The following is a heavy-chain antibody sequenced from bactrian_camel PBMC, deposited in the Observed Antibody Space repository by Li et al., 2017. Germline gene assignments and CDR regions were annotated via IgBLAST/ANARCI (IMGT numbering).Heavy chain of an antibody. Sequence: VQLVESGGGSVRPGESLTLSCIAPGLTSNNCHMDWFRQAAGKQREWVALIRSDGGDIYTPAVKGRFTISQDNVANTIYLQMNNLKPDDTAVYYCAATGQMLSVAGCRTQGTQVTVS. V-gene: IGHV3S53*01. CDR1: GLTSNNCH. J-gene: IGHJ4*01. CDR2: IRSDGGD. D-gene: IGHD1*01.